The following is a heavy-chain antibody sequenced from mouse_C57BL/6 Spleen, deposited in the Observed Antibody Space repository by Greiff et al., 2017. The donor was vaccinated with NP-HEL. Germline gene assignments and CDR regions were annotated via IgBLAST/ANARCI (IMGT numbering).Heavy chain of an antibody. CDR3: ARGGLRRSWYFDV. J-gene: IGHJ1*03. CDR1: GYTFTSYW. V-gene: IGHV1-61*01. D-gene: IGHD2-4*01. Sequence: QVQLQQSGAELVRPGSSVKLSCKASGYTFTSYWMDWVKQRPGQGLEWIGNIYPSDSDTHYNQKFKDKATLTVDKSSSTAYMQLSSLTSEDSAVYDCARGGLRRSWYFDVWGTGTTVTVSS. CDR2: IYPSDSDT.